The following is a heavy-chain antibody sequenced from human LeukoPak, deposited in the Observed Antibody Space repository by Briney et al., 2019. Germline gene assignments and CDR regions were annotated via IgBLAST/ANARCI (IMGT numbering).Heavy chain of an antibody. CDR3: AKAGEFTMIVVVILPFDY. CDR2: ISGSGGST. Sequence: GGSLRLSCAASGFTFSSYAMSWVRQAPGKGLEWVSAISGSGGSTYYADSVKGRFTISRDNSKNTLYLQMNSLRAEDTAVYYCAKAGEFTMIVVVILPFDYWGQGTLVTVSS. CDR1: GFTFSSYA. J-gene: IGHJ4*02. D-gene: IGHD3-22*01. V-gene: IGHV3-23*01.